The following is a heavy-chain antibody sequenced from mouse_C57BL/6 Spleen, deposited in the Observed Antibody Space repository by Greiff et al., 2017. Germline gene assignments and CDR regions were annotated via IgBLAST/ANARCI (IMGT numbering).Heavy chain of an antibody. CDR1: GYTFTSYW. Sequence: VQLQQPGAELVKPGASVKLSCKASGYTFTSYWMHWVKQRPGQGLEWIGMIHPNSGSTNYNEKFKSKATLTVDKSSSTAYMQLSSLTSEDSAVYYCARAGGYYDYGGGFAYGGQGTLVTVSA. V-gene: IGHV1-64*01. CDR2: IHPNSGST. J-gene: IGHJ3*01. CDR3: ARAGGYYDYGGGFAY. D-gene: IGHD2-4*01.